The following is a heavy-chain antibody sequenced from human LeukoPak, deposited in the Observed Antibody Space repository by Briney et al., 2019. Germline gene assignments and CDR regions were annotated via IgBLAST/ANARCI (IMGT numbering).Heavy chain of an antibody. J-gene: IGHJ4*02. V-gene: IGHV5-51*01. CDR2: IYPGDSDT. CDR3: ARNYGIAAAGVDY. D-gene: IGHD6-13*01. CDR1: GSRFTSYW. Sequence: GESLKISCKGPGSRFTSYWIGWVRQMPGKGLEWMGIIYPGDSDTRYSPSFQGQVTISADKSISTAYLQWSSLKASDTAMYYCARNYGIAAAGVDYWGQGTLVTVSS.